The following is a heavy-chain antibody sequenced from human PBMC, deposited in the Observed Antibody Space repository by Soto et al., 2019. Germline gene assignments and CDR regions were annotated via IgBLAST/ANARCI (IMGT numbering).Heavy chain of an antibody. J-gene: IGHJ6*03. V-gene: IGHV3-64*01. CDR3: ARRARPDFYYMDV. D-gene: IGHD6-6*01. CDR2: ISSNGVGT. Sequence: PGGSLRLSCAASGCTLRGYAMDLVRQAPGKGLEYVSGISSNGVGTYYANSVQGRFTISRDNSKHTVYLQMGSLRPEDMAVYYCARRARPDFYYMDVWGKGTTVTVS. CDR1: GCTLRGYA.